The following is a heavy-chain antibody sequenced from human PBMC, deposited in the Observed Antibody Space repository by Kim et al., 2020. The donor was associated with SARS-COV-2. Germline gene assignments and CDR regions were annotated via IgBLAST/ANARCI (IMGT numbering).Heavy chain of an antibody. D-gene: IGHD2-2*01. CDR1: GFTFGDYA. CDR3: AKDMVNCSSTSCYWHYYYYMDV. Sequence: GGSLRLSCAASGFTFGDYAMHWGRQAPGKGLEWVSGISWNSGSIGYADSVKGRFTISRDNAKNSLYLQMNSLRAEDTALYYCAKDMVNCSSTSCYWHYYYYMDVWGKGTTVTVSS. V-gene: IGHV3-9*01. CDR2: ISWNSGSI. J-gene: IGHJ6*03.